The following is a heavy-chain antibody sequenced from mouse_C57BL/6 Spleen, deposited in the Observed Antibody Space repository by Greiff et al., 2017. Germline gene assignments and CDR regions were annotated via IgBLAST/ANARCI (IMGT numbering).Heavy chain of an antibody. CDR3: TRGEITTVVETHY. Sequence: QVQLQQSGAELVRPGASVTLSCKASGYQFTDYEMHWVKQTPVHGLEWIGAIDPETGGTAYNQKFKGKAILTADKSSSTAYMELRSLTSEDSAVYYCTRGEITTVVETHYWGQGTTRTGSS. J-gene: IGHJ2*01. CDR2: IDPETGGT. D-gene: IGHD1-1*01. V-gene: IGHV1-15*01. CDR1: GYQFTDYE.